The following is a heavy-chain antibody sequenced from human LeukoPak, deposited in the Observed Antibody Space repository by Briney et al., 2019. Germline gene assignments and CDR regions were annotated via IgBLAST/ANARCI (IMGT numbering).Heavy chain of an antibody. CDR3: AREMEGDYGSGTFFDL. CDR1: GFTFSDYY. V-gene: IGHV3-11*01. J-gene: IGHJ4*02. Sequence: KPGGSLRLSCAASGFTFSDYYMSWIRQAPGKGLEWVSYISDSGSTIYYADSVKGRFTISRDNVKNLLYLQMNGLRAEDTAVYYCAREMEGDYGSGTFFDLWGQGNMVTVSS. CDR2: ISDSGSTI. D-gene: IGHD3-10*01.